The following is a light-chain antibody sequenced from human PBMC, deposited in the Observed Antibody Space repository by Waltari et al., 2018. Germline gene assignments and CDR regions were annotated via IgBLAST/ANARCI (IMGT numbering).Light chain of an antibody. J-gene: IGKJ2*01. V-gene: IGKV2-30*02. Sequence: DVVMTQSPISLPVTLGQPASISCRSSQSLVHSDGNTYLNWFQQRPGQAPRRLIYKVSNRDSGVPDRFSGSGSGTDFTLKISRVEAEDVGVYYCMQGTHLYTFGQGTRLEIK. CDR1: QSLVHSDGNTY. CDR2: KVS. CDR3: MQGTHLYT.